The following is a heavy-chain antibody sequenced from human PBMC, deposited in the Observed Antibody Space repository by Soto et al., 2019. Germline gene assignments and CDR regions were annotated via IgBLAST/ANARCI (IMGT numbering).Heavy chain of an antibody. CDR2: IAPADSYT. V-gene: IGHV5-10-1*01. D-gene: IGHD3-22*01. CDR3: VRVPIGHSDDSGYSDS. Sequence: GESLKISCQGSGYSFPNYWIGWVRQMPGKGLEWMGRIAPADSYTNYSPSFHGHVTMSVDRSTSTAYLQWGSLKASDTAMYYCVRVPIGHSDDSGYSDSWGQGTQVTVSS. J-gene: IGHJ5*01. CDR1: GYSFPNYW.